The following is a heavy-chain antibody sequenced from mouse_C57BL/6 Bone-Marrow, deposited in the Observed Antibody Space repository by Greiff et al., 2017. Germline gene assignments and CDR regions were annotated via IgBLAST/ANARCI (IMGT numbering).Heavy chain of an antibody. J-gene: IGHJ3*01. CDR3: ARNWDWAWFAY. V-gene: IGHV3-6*01. CDR2: ISYDGSN. D-gene: IGHD4-1*01. CDR1: GYSITSGYY. Sequence: DVQLQESGPGLVKPSQSLSLTCSVTGYSITSGYYWNWIRQFPGNKLEWMGYISYDGSNNYNPSLKNRISITRDTSKNQFFLKLNSVTTEDTATYYCARNWDWAWFAYWGQGTLVTVSA.